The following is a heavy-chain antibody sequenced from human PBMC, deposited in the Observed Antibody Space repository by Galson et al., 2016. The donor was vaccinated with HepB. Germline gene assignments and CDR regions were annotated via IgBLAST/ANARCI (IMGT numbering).Heavy chain of an antibody. CDR2: ISVSGDNI. D-gene: IGHD3-10*01. CDR3: VRGNHGSVPRF. V-gene: IGHV3-48*03. CDR1: GITLRNFE. J-gene: IGHJ4*02. Sequence: SLRLSCAASGITLRNFEMNWVRQAPGKGPEWVAYISVSGDNINYADSVKGRFTISRDNAKNSLYLQMNSLRGEDTAVYYCVRGNHGSVPRFWGQGTLVTVSS.